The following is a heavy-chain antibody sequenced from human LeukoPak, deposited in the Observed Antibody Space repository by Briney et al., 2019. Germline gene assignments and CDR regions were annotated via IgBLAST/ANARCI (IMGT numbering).Heavy chain of an antibody. CDR2: VYYSGST. CDR3: ARHAYCGGDCFGGAFEI. CDR1: GGSISYYY. V-gene: IGHV4-59*08. Sequence: SDTLSLTCTVSGGSISYYYLRWIRQPPGKGLEWIGYVYYSGSTSYNPSLKSRVTISLDTSKHQFSLKLNSVTAADTAVYYCARHAYCGGDCFGGAFEIWGQGTMVTVSS. D-gene: IGHD2-21*02. J-gene: IGHJ3*02.